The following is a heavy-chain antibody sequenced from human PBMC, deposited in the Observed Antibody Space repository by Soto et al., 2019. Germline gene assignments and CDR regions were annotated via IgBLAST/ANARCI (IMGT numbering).Heavy chain of an antibody. V-gene: IGHV1-3*01. CDR3: ARADDGHDQPGMDA. Sequence: ASVKGSCTASEDTFSNAAVYGVRETAGQRREGGGGGNAANVDTKYSQRCQGKVTTTRPTSARAAYMERGSLRAEDTAVYYCARADDGHDQPGMDAWGKGTTVTVSS. D-gene: IGHD5-12*01. CDR1: EDTFSNAA. J-gene: IGHJ6*04. CDR2: GNAANVDT.